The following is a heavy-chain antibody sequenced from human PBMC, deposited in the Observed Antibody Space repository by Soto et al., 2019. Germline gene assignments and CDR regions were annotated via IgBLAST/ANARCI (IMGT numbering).Heavy chain of an antibody. V-gene: IGHV3-23*01. CDR2: FRGNAGRTSGRT. D-gene: IGHD2-8*02. CDR1: GFTFSTYA. Sequence: EVQLLESGGGLVQPGGSLRLSCAASGFTFSTYAMSWVRQAPGGGPEWVATFRGNAGRTSGRTYYADSVQGRFTISRXXXKXXXXLXXXXXXXXXXXXXXCVTDWTGDKCPCMDVWGQGTTVTVSS. CDR3: VTDWTGDKCPCMDV. J-gene: IGHJ6*02.